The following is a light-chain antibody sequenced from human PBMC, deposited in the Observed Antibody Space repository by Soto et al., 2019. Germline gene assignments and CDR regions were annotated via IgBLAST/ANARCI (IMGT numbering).Light chain of an antibody. CDR1: QTVSNSF. Sequence: EIVLTQSPGTLSLSPGGRATLSCRASQTVSNSFLAWYQQRPGQAPRLLIYGASSRATGIPDRFSGSGSGTDFTLTISRLEPEDFAVYYCHQYGSSPATFGQGTKVDIK. V-gene: IGKV3-20*01. CDR3: HQYGSSPAT. J-gene: IGKJ1*01. CDR2: GAS.